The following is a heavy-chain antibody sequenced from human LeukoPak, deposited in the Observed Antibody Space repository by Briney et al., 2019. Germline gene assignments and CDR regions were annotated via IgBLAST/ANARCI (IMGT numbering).Heavy chain of an antibody. Sequence: PGGSLRLSCAASGFTFSSYAMHWVRQAPGKGLERVAVISYDGSNKCYADSVKGRFTISRDNSKNTLYLQMNSLRAEDTAVYYCARGWHYFDYWGQGTLVTVSS. CDR3: ARGWHYFDY. V-gene: IGHV3-30-3*01. CDR2: ISYDGSNK. J-gene: IGHJ4*02. CDR1: GFTFSSYA.